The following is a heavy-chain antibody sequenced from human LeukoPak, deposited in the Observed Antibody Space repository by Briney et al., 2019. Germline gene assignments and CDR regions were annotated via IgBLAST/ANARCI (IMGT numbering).Heavy chain of an antibody. D-gene: IGHD1-26*01. Sequence: GGSLRLSCAASGFTFSSFWMTWVRQAPGKGLEWVANIQPDGTEKNYVESVKGRFTISRDNAKNSLNLQMNSLRAEDTAVYYCARDPYSGNDQYRVAHVDYWGQGALVTVSS. CDR3: ARDPYSGNDQYRVAHVDY. J-gene: IGHJ4*02. CDR1: GFTFSSFW. CDR2: IQPDGTEK. V-gene: IGHV3-7*01.